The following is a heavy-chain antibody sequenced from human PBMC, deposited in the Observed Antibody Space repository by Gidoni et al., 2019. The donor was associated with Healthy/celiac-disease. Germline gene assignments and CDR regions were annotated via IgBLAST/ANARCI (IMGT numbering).Heavy chain of an antibody. Sequence: QLQLQESGPGLVKPSETLSLTCTVSGRSISSRSYYWGWIRQPPGKGLEWIGSIYYSGSTYYNPSLKSRVTISVETTKNQFSLKLSSVTAADTAVYYCAREGYYDSSGYYWGQGTLVTVSS. CDR1: GRSISSRSYY. V-gene: IGHV4-39*02. CDR2: IYYSGST. CDR3: AREGYYDSSGYY. D-gene: IGHD3-22*01. J-gene: IGHJ4*02.